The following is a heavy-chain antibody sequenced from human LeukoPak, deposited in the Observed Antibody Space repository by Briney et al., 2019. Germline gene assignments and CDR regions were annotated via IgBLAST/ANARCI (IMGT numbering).Heavy chain of an antibody. CDR2: IYYTGST. Sequence: SETLSLTCTVSGGSVSSGSYYWSWIRQPPGKGLEWIGYIYYTGSTNYNPSLKSRVTLSVDTSKNQFSLKLSSVTAADTAIYYCARGEYFYGSGSYGGDWFDPWGQGTLVTVSS. J-gene: IGHJ5*02. CDR1: GGSVSSGSYY. V-gene: IGHV4-61*01. D-gene: IGHD3-10*01. CDR3: ARGEYFYGSGSYGGDWFDP.